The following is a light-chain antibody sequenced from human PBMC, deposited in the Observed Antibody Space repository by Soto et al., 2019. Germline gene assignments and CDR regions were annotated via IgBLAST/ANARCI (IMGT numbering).Light chain of an antibody. J-gene: IGKJ1*01. CDR3: QQYGSSSWT. Sequence: DIQMTQSPSTLSASVGDRVTITCRASQSISSWLAWFQQKPGKAPKLLISGASALQSGVPSRFRGSGSGTDFTLTISRLEPEDFEVYYCQQYGSSSWTFGQGTKVDIK. CDR2: GAS. CDR1: QSISSW. V-gene: IGKV1-5*01.